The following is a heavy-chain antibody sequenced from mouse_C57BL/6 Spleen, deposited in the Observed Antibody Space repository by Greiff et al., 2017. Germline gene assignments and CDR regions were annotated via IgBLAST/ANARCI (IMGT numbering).Heavy chain of an antibody. CDR3: ARGYGSYLCYFDY. D-gene: IGHD2-10*02. Sequence: QVQLQQPGPELVKPGASVKLSCKASGYTFTSYRMHWVKQRPGQGLEWIGNLNPNNGGTNYNEKFKCKATLTVDKSSSTAYMQLSSLTSEDSAVYYCARGYGSYLCYFDYWGQGTTLTVSS. CDR1: GYTFTSYR. CDR2: LNPNNGGT. J-gene: IGHJ2*01. V-gene: IGHV1-53*01.